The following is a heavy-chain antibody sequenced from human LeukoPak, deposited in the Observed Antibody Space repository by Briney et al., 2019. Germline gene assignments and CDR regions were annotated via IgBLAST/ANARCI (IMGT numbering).Heavy chain of an antibody. CDR3: AKAIRAIMITFGGVIVPPFDY. J-gene: IGHJ4*02. CDR1: GFTFSSYA. D-gene: IGHD3-16*02. V-gene: IGHV3-23*01. Sequence: GGSLRLSCAASGFTFSSYAMSWVRQAPGKGLEWVSAISGSGGSTYYADSVKGRFTISRDNSKNTLYLQMNSLRAEDTAVCYCAKAIRAIMITFGGVIVPPFDYWGQGTLVTVSS. CDR2: ISGSGGST.